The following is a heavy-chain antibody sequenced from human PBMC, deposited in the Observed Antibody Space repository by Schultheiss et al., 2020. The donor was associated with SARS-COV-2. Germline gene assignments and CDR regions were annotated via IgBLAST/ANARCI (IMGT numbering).Heavy chain of an antibody. CDR3: ATPQRGDYSNPFDY. J-gene: IGHJ4*02. D-gene: IGHD4-11*01. V-gene: IGHV3-30*14. CDR2: ISYDGSNK. Sequence: GGSLRLSCAASGFTFSSYAMHWVRQAPGKGLEWVAVISYDGSNKYYADSVKGRFTISRDNSKNTLYFQMNSLRAEDTAVYYCATPQRGDYSNPFDYWGQGTLVTVSS. CDR1: GFTFSSYA.